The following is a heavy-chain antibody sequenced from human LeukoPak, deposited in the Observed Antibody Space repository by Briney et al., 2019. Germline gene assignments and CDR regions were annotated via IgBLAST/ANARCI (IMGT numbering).Heavy chain of an antibody. V-gene: IGHV3-30*02. J-gene: IGHJ4*02. CDR2: IRYDGSNK. D-gene: IGHD5-12*01. CDR1: GFTFSCYG. Sequence: PGGSLRLSCAASGFTFSCYGMHWVRQAPGKGLEWVAFIRYDGSNKYYADSVKGRFTISRDNSKNTLYLQMNSLRAEDTAVYYCAKGPLWSGYDGFDYWGQGTLVTVSS. CDR3: AKGPLWSGYDGFDY.